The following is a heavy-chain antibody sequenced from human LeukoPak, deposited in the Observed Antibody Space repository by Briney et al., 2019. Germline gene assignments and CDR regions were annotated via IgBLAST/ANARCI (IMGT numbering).Heavy chain of an antibody. D-gene: IGHD6-19*01. J-gene: IGHJ4*02. CDR3: AKDLGRYSSGWLPIDY. Sequence: PGGSLRLSCAASGFTFSSYAMSWVRQAPGKGLEWVSAISGSGGSTYYADSVKGRFTISRDNSKNTLYLQMNSLRAEDTAVYYCAKDLGRYSSGWLPIDYWGQGTLVTVSS. CDR2: ISGSGGST. CDR1: GFTFSSYA. V-gene: IGHV3-23*01.